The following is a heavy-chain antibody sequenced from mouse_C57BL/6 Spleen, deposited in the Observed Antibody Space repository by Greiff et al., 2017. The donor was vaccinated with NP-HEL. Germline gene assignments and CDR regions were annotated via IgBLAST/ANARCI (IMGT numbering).Heavy chain of an antibody. Sequence: SGPELVKPGASVKIPCKASGYTFTDYNMDWVKQSHGKSLEWIGDINPNNGGTIYNQKFKGKATLTVDKSSSTAYMELRSLTSEDTAVYYCARGGYYGSKDYFDYWGQGTTLTVSS. J-gene: IGHJ2*01. CDR2: INPNNGGT. CDR1: GYTFTDYN. V-gene: IGHV1-18*01. D-gene: IGHD1-1*01. CDR3: ARGGYYGSKDYFDY.